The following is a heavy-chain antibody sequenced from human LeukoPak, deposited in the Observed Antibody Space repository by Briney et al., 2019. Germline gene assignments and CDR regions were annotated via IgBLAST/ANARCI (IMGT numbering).Heavy chain of an antibody. Sequence: SETLSLTCTVSGGSISSGDYYWSWIRQPPGKGLEWIGYIYYSGSTYYNPSLKSRVTISVDTSKNQFSLKLSSVTAADTAVYYCARAKPASYYDFWSGNSIDAFDTWGQGTMVTASS. CDR1: GGSISSGDYY. V-gene: IGHV4-30-4*01. D-gene: IGHD3-3*01. CDR2: IYYSGST. J-gene: IGHJ3*02. CDR3: ARAKPASYYDFWSGNSIDAFDT.